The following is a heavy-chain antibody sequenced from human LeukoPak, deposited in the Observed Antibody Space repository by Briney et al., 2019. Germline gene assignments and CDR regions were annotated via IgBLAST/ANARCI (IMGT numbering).Heavy chain of an antibody. V-gene: IGHV3-9*01. Sequence: PGGSLTLSCAASGFTFDDYARQWLRHAPGKGLEGVSGISWNSGCIVYADSVKGRFTISRDNAKNSLYLQMNSLRAEDTALYYCAKGLTTQRGYSGYDNPVSWYSSSRDAFDIWGQGTMVTVSS. J-gene: IGHJ3*02. CDR1: GFTFDDYA. CDR2: ISWNSGCI. CDR3: AKGLTTQRGYSGYDNPVSWYSSSRDAFDI. D-gene: IGHD5-12*01.